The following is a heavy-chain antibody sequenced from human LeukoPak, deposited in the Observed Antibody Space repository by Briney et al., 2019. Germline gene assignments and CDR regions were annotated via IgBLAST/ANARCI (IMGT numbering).Heavy chain of an antibody. CDR2: ISSSSSYI. J-gene: IGHJ4*02. CDR1: GFTFSSYS. V-gene: IGHV3-21*01. CDR3: ARVSYDRSGYYDY. Sequence: GGSLRLSCAASGFTFSSYSMNWVRQAPGKGLEWVSSISSSSSYIYYADSVKGRFTISRDNAKNSLYLQMNSLSTEDTAVYYCARVSYDRSGYYDYWGQGTLVTVSS. D-gene: IGHD3-22*01.